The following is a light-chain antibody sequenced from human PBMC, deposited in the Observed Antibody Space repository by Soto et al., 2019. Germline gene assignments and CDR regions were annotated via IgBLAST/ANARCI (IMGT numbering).Light chain of an antibody. Sequence: QSVLTQPPSVAGAPGKRVTISCTGSSSNIGAGYDVHWYQQLPGTAPKLLIYGNSNRPSGVPDRFSGSKSGTSASLAITGLQAEDEADYYCQSYDSSLRGWVFGGGTKLTVL. J-gene: IGLJ3*02. CDR2: GNS. CDR3: QSYDSSLRGWV. CDR1: SSNIGAGYD. V-gene: IGLV1-40*01.